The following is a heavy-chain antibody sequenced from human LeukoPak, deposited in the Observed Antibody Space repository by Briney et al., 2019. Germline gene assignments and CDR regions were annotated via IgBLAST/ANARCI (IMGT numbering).Heavy chain of an antibody. D-gene: IGHD3-22*01. Sequence: PGGSLRLSCAASGFTFSGYSMNWVCQAPGKGLEWVSSISGSSSYIYYADSVQGRFTVSRDNAKNSLYLQMNSLRAEDTAVYFCARVHNSGYSDSWGQGTLVTVSS. CDR1: GFTFSGYS. J-gene: IGHJ4*02. CDR2: ISGSSSYI. CDR3: ARVHNSGYSDS. V-gene: IGHV3-21*01.